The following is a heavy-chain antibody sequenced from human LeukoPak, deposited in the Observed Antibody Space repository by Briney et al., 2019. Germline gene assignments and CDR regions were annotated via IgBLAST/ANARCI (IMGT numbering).Heavy chain of an antibody. CDR2: IYYSGST. Sequence: SETLSLTCTVSGGSISSYYWSWIRQPPGKGLEWIGYIYYSGSTNYNPSLKSRVTISVDTSKNQFSLKLSSVTAADTAVYYCARVAPEFDAFDIWGQGTMVTVSS. J-gene: IGHJ3*02. D-gene: IGHD2-21*01. CDR3: ARVAPEFDAFDI. CDR1: GGSISSYY. V-gene: IGHV4-59*12.